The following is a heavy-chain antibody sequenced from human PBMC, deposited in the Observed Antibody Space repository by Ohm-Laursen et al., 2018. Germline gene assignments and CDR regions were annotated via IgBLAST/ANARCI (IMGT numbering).Heavy chain of an antibody. V-gene: IGHV1-69*06. D-gene: IGHD3-22*01. J-gene: IGHJ5*02. CDR3: ARSSGYDSSGYLFDP. CDR2: IIPIFGTA. CDR1: GGTFSSYA. Sequence: ASVKVSCKAPGGTFSSYAISWVRQAPGQGLEWMGGIIPIFGTANYAQKFQGRVTITADKSTSTAYMELSSLRSEDTAVYYCARSSGYDSSGYLFDPWGQGTLVTVSS.